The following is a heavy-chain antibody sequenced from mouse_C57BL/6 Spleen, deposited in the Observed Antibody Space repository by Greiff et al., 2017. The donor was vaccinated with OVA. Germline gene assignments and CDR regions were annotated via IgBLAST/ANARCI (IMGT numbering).Heavy chain of an antibody. Sequence: QVQLQQPGAELVRPGSSVKLSCKASGYTFTSYWMHWVKQRPIQGLEWIGNIDPSDSETHYNQKFKDKATFTVDKSSITSSMQLSSLTSEECAVYYCASEDYGRTMDYWGQGTSVTVSS. CDR3: ASEDYGRTMDY. D-gene: IGHD1-2*01. V-gene: IGHV1-52*01. CDR1: GYTFTSYW. CDR2: IDPSDSET. J-gene: IGHJ4*01.